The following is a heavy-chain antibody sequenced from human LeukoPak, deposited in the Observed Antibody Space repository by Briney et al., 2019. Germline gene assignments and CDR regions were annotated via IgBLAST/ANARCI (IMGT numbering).Heavy chain of an antibody. J-gene: IGHJ4*02. CDR2: MNPNSGNT. CDR3: ASSSSGGGEFDY. Sequence: ASVKVSCKASGYTFTSYDINWVRQATGQGLEWMGWMNPNSGNTGYAQKLQGRVTMTRNTSISTAYMELSSLRSEDTAVYYCASSSSGGGEFDYWGQGTLVTVSS. CDR1: GYTFTSYD. V-gene: IGHV1-8*01. D-gene: IGHD3-16*01.